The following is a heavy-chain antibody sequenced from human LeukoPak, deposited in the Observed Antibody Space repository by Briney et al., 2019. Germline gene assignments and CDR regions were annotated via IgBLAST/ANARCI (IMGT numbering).Heavy chain of an antibody. CDR2: ISYTGSA. D-gene: IGHD5-18*01. CDR3: ARDKQPADY. V-gene: IGHV4-59*01. Sequence: SETLSLTCTVSGGSISGYYWNWIRQPPGKGLEWIGYISYTGSADYNPSLKSRVTISVDTSKNQFSLKLTSLTAADTAVYYCARDKQPADYWGQGTLVTVSS. CDR1: GGSISGYY. J-gene: IGHJ4*02.